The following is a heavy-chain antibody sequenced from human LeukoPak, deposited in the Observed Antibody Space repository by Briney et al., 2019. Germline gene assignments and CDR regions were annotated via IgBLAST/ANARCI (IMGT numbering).Heavy chain of an antibody. V-gene: IGHV3-23*01. D-gene: IGHD6-19*01. CDR2: IGANGDT. Sequence: GGSLRLSRAASGFTFSHYAINWVRQAPGKGLEWVSAIGANGDTFYADSVRGRFTISRDNSNNAVHLQMNSLRVDDSAISCCAKRGPGPVAGSYDYWGQGTLVTVSS. CDR1: GFTFSHYA. J-gene: IGHJ4*02. CDR3: AKRGPGPVAGSYDY.